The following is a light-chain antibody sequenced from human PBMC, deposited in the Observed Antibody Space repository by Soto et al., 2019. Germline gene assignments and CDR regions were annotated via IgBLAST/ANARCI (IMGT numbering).Light chain of an antibody. CDR1: QSVSSN. V-gene: IGKV3-15*01. CDR2: GAS. CDR3: QQYNSWPPLT. Sequence: EIVMTQSPATLSVSPGDRATLSCRASQSVSSNLAWYQQKPGQAPRPLIYGASTRATGIPARFSGSGSGTEFTLTISSLQSEDFAVYYCQQYNSWPPLTFGGGTKVEIK. J-gene: IGKJ4*01.